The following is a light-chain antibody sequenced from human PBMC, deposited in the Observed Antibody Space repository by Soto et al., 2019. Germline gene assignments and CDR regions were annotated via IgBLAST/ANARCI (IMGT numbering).Light chain of an antibody. J-gene: IGLJ2*01. CDR1: SSNVGNNY. CDR3: GTWDSSLSAHVV. CDR2: ENN. Sequence: VLTQPPSVSAAPGQKVTISCSGSSSNVGNNYVSWYQYLPGTAPKLLIYENNKRPSGIPDRFSGSKSGTSATLGITGLQTGDEADYYCGTWDSSLSAHVVFGGGTKVTVL. V-gene: IGLV1-51*02.